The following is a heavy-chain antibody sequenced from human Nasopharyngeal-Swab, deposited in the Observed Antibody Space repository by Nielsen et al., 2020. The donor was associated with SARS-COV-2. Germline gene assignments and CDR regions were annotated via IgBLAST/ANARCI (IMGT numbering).Heavy chain of an antibody. CDR3: ARHPWQLWFPGWFDP. V-gene: IGHV4-59*08. D-gene: IGHD5-18*01. CDR2: FYNTGST. J-gene: IGHJ5*02. Sequence: SETLSLTCAVSGGSISSSNWWSWIRQPPGKGLEYIGFFYNTGSTNYIPSLKSRVTISVDASKNQFSLKLSSVTAADTAVYYCARHPWQLWFPGWFDPWGQGTLVTVSS. CDR1: GGSISSSNW.